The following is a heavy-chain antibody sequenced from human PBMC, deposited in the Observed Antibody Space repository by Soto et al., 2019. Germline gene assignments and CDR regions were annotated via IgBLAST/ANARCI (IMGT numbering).Heavy chain of an antibody. D-gene: IGHD5-18*01. J-gene: IGHJ6*02. CDR3: AKDLSSGGYSYGYDGGVEYYYYGMDV. Sequence: GGSLRLSCAASGFTFDDYAMHWVRQAPGKGLEWVSGISWNSGSIGYADSVKGRFTISRDNAKNSLYLQMNSLRAEDTALYYCAKDLSSGGYSYGYDGGVEYYYYGMDVWGQGTTVTVSS. CDR2: ISWNSGSI. V-gene: IGHV3-9*01. CDR1: GFTFDDYA.